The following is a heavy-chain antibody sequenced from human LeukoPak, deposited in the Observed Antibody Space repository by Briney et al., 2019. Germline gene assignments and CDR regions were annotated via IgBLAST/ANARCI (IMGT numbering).Heavy chain of an antibody. Sequence: SETLSLTCSVSAGFISNYYWSWLRQPPGKGLEWIGYIYDRDESSDYNPSLKGRVTISVDTANNQFALMMTSVTSADTATYYCARDRELGYWGLGTLVTVSS. V-gene: IGHV4-59*01. J-gene: IGHJ4*02. CDR1: AGFISNYY. CDR3: ARDRELGY. D-gene: IGHD3-3*02. CDR2: IYDRDESS.